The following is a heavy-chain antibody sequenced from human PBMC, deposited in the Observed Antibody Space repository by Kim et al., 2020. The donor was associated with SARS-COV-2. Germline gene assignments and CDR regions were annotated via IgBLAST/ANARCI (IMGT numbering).Heavy chain of an antibody. CDR2: IYYSGST. CDR1: GGSISSYY. J-gene: IGHJ6*02. D-gene: IGHD3-3*01. Sequence: SETLSLTCTVSGGSISSYYWSWIRQPPGKGLEWIGYIYYSGSTNYNPSLKSRVTISVDTSKNQFSLKLSSVTAADTAVYYCARAPGEEWLLTYYYYYGMDVWGQGTTVTVS. V-gene: IGHV4-59*13. CDR3: ARAPGEEWLLTYYYYYGMDV.